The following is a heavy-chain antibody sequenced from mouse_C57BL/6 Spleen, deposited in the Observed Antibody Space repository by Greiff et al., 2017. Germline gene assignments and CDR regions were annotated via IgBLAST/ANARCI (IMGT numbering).Heavy chain of an antibody. D-gene: IGHD2-1*01. CDR1: GFTFTDYN. CDR3: ARGGRIYYGQGCAMDY. J-gene: IGHJ4*01. V-gene: IGHV1-18*01. CDR2: INPNNGGT. Sequence: EVQLVQSGRGLVKPGGSVQISCAASGFTFTDYNLDWVNQTHGKSLEWIADINPNNGGTIYNQKFKGKATFTVDKSSSTAYMELRSLRSEDTAVYYCARGGRIYYGQGCAMDYWGQGTSVTVSS.